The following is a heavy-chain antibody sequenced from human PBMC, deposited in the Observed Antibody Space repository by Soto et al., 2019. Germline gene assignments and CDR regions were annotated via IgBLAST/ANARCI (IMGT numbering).Heavy chain of an antibody. J-gene: IGHJ6*03. CDR2: INHSGST. CDR1: GGSFSGYY. D-gene: IGHD6-13*01. CDR3: ARVERGFGSSSWHYPPPAWQYYYYMDV. Sequence: SETLSLTCAVYGGSFSGYYWSWIRQPPGKGLEWIGEINHSGSTNYNPSLKSRVTISVDTSKNQFSLKLSSVTTADTAVYYCARVERGFGSSSWHYPPPAWQYYYYMDVWGKGTTVTVSS. V-gene: IGHV4-34*01.